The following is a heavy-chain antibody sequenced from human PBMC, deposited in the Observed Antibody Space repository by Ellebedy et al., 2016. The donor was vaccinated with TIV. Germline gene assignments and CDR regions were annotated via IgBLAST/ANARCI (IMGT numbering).Heavy chain of an antibody. J-gene: IGHJ4*02. CDR2: IIPIFGTA. CDR3: ASGARMWPNSEY. CDR1: GGTFSSYA. Sequence: AASVKVSCKASGGTFSSYAISWVRQAPGQGLEWMGGIIPIFGTANYAQKFQGRVTITADESTSTAYMELSSLRSEDTAVYYCASGARMWPNSEYWGQGTLVTVSS. D-gene: IGHD5-12*01. V-gene: IGHV1-69*13.